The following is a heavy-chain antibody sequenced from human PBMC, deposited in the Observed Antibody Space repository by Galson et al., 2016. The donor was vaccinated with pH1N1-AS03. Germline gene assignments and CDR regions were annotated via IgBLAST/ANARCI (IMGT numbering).Heavy chain of an antibody. CDR1: GFTFGSFA. V-gene: IGHV3-23*01. CDR2: ISGSGNNT. J-gene: IGHJ4*02. Sequence: SLRLSCAASGFTFGSFAMSWVRQAPGKGLEWVSAISGSGNNTYYGDSVKGRLTISRDNSKNTLYLQMNSLRAEDTAVYCCAKDKGLGGGSCYQYWGQGTLVTVSS. CDR3: AKDKGLGGGSCYQY. D-gene: IGHD2-15*01.